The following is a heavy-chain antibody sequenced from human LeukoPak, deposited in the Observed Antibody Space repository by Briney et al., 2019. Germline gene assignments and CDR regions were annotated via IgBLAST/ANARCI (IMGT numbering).Heavy chain of an antibody. V-gene: IGHV4-38-2*02. CDR1: GYSITNGYY. J-gene: IGHJ4*02. CDR2: IHHSGST. CDR3: ASPIYCSSTSCYPRFDY. D-gene: IGHD2-2*01. Sequence: SETLSLTCTVSGYSITNGYYWGWIRQPPGKGLQWIGSIHHSGSTYYNPSLKSRVTISVDTSKNQFSLKLSSVTAADTAVYYCASPIYCSSTSCYPRFDYWGQGTLVTVSS.